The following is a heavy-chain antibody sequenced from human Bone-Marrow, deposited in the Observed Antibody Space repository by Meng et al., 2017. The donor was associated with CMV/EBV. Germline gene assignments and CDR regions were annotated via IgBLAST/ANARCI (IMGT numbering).Heavy chain of an antibody. Sequence: GESLKISCKGSGYSFTSYWIGWVRQMPGKGLEWMGIIYPGDSDTRYSPSFQGQVTISADKSISTAYLQLSSLKASDTAMYYCARGDATYYYDSSGSPGVGYWGQGTLVTVSS. CDR3: ARGDATYYYDSSGSPGVGY. J-gene: IGHJ4*02. D-gene: IGHD3-22*01. V-gene: IGHV5-51*01. CDR1: GYSFTSYW. CDR2: IYPGDSDT.